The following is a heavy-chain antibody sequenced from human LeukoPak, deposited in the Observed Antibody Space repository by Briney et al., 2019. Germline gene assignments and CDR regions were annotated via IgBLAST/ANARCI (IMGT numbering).Heavy chain of an antibody. D-gene: IGHD3-10*01. Sequence: HPGGSLRLSCAASGFTFSSYGMSWVRQAPGKGLEWVSAISGSGGSTYYADSVKGRFTISRDNSKNTLYLQMNSLRAEDTAVYYCAKDLVRGVIITKQPFDYWGQGTLVTVSS. CDR3: AKDLVRGVIITKQPFDY. V-gene: IGHV3-23*01. J-gene: IGHJ4*02. CDR1: GFTFSSYG. CDR2: ISGSGGST.